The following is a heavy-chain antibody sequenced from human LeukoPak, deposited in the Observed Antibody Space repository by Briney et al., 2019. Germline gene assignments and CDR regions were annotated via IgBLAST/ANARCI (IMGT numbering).Heavy chain of an antibody. CDR2: ISYDGSNK. Sequence: PGGSLRLSCAASGFTFSSYGMHWVRQAPGKGLEWVAVISYDGSNKYYADSVKGRFTISRDNSKNTLYLQMNSLRAEDTAVYYCAKDLAIAAAHSWGQGTLVTVSS. V-gene: IGHV3-30*18. CDR3: AKDLAIAAAHS. CDR1: GFTFSSYG. J-gene: IGHJ5*02. D-gene: IGHD6-13*01.